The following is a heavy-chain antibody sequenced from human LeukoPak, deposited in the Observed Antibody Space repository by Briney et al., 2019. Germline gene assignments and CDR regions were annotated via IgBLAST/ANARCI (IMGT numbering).Heavy chain of an antibody. J-gene: IGHJ6*02. D-gene: IGHD2-2*02. CDR2: INHSGST. V-gene: IGHV4-34*01. CDR1: GGSFSGYY. Sequence: KPSETLSLTCAVYGGSFSGYYWSWIRQPPGKGLEWIGEINHSGSTNYNPSLKSRVTISVDTSKNQFSLKLSSVTAADTAVYYCARYCSSTSCYSRGLYGMDVWGQGTTVTVSS. CDR3: ARYCSSTSCYSRGLYGMDV.